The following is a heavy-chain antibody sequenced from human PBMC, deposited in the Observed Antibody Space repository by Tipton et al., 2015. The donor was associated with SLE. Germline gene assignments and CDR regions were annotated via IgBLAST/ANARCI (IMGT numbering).Heavy chain of an antibody. CDR3: ASQLTILDAFDI. V-gene: IGHV4-59*07. Sequence: TLSLTCTVSGGSISPFYWSWIRQPPGKGLEWIGYIYYSGSSKYNPSLKSRVTISVDTSKNQFSLKLNSVTAADTAVYYCASQLTILDAFDIWGQGTMVTVSS. CDR2: IYYSGSS. J-gene: IGHJ3*02. D-gene: IGHD1-1*01. CDR1: GGSISPFY.